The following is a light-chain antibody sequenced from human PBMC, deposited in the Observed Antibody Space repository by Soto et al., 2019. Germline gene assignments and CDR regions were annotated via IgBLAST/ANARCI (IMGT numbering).Light chain of an antibody. J-gene: IGKJ4*01. V-gene: IGKV3-20*01. CDR3: QQYGSSLPLT. CDR2: GAS. Sequence: EMVLTQSPGTLSLSPGERATLSCRASQSVSSSYLAWYQQKPGQAPRLLIYGASSRATGIPDRFSGSGSGTDFTLTISRLEPEDFAVYYCQQYGSSLPLTFGGGTKVESK. CDR1: QSVSSSY.